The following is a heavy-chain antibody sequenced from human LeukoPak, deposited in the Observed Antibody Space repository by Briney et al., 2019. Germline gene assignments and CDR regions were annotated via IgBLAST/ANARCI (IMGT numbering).Heavy chain of an antibody. CDR2: IYYSGTT. D-gene: IGHD1-1*01. Sequence: PSETLSLTCTVSGVSISSYYWNWIRQPPGKGLEWIGYIYYSGTTNYNPSLKSRVSMSVDTSKNQFSLKLSSVTAADTAVYYCARTTGDSYYDYYMDVWGKGTTVTVSS. J-gene: IGHJ6*03. CDR3: ARTTGDSYYDYYMDV. V-gene: IGHV4-59*12. CDR1: GVSISSYY.